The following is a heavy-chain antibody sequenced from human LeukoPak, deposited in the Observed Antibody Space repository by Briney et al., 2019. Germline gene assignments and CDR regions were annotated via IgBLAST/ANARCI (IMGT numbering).Heavy chain of an antibody. Sequence: GSLRLSCTASGFTFSSYSMNWVRQAPGKGLERVSHITSSSSTVYYADSVKGRVTISRENAKDSLYLQMNSLRAGDSAVYYCAREGPNFSESGADSPDWYFDLWGRGTLVTVSS. CDR3: AREGPNFSESGADSPDWYFDL. CDR1: GFTFSSYS. D-gene: IGHD2-21*01. CDR2: ITSSSSTV. J-gene: IGHJ2*01. V-gene: IGHV3-48*01.